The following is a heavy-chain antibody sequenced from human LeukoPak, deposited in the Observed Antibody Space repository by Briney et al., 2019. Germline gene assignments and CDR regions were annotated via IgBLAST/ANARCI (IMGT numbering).Heavy chain of an antibody. J-gene: IGHJ6*02. CDR1: GFTFSSYA. D-gene: IGHD2-21*01. Sequence: GGSLRLSCAASGFTFSSYAMSWVRQAPWKGLEWVSAISGSGGSTYYAESVKGRFTISRDNAKNSLYLQLNSLTAEDTAVYYCATPTEAGQVGYFYGMDAWGQGTTVVVSS. CDR3: ATPTEAGQVGYFYGMDA. V-gene: IGHV3-23*01. CDR2: ISGSGGST.